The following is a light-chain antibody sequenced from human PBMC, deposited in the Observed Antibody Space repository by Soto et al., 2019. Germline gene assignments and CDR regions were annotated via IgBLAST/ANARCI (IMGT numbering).Light chain of an antibody. J-gene: IGKJ1*01. CDR1: QSVLYNSNNKNY. Sequence: DIVMTQSPDSLAVSLGERATINCKSSQSVLYNSNNKNYLAWYQLKPGQPPKLLIYWASTRESGVPDRFSGNGYVRDFNLTISNLQAEDVAVYYCQQYYSTPRTFGQGTKVEIK. V-gene: IGKV4-1*01. CDR3: QQYYSTPRT. CDR2: WAS.